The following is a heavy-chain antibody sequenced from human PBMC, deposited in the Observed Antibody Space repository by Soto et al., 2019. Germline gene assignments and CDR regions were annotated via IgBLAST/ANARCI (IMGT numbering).Heavy chain of an antibody. V-gene: IGHV4-34*01. J-gene: IGHJ5*02. CDR1: GGSFSGYY. CDR3: ARRLPTMIVVVTTNWFDP. D-gene: IGHD3-22*01. CDR2: INHSGST. Sequence: QVQLQQWGAGLLKPSETLSLTCAVYGGSFSGYYWSWIRQPPGKGLEWIGEINHSGSTNYNPSLKSRVTISVDTSKNQFSLKLSSVTAADTAVYYCARRLPTMIVVVTTNWFDPWGQGTLVTVSS.